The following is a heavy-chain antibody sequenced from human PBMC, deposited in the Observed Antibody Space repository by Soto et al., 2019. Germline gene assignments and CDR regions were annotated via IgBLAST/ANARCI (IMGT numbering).Heavy chain of an antibody. V-gene: IGHV3-30-3*01. D-gene: IGHD5-18*01. CDR2: ISDDGSIK. CDR1: GFSFTTYA. CDR3: ARAIETAMDPCDY. Sequence: LRLSCAASGFSFTTYAMHWVRQAPGKGLERVAVISDDGSIKYYADSVKGRFTISRDNSKNTFYLQMNSLRGDDTALYYCARAIETAMDPCDYWGQGALVTVSS. J-gene: IGHJ4*02.